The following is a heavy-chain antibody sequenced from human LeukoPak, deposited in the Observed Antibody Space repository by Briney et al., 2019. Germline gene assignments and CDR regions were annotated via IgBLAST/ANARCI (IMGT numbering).Heavy chain of an antibody. CDR3: AKDGLGYYDGMRDAFDI. Sequence: GRSLRLSCAASGFIFDDYAMSWVRQAPGKGLEWVSAIIGGGGSTYYADSVKGRFTISRDNSKNTLYLQMNSLRAEDTAVDYCAKDGLGYYDGMRDAFDIWGQGTMVTVSS. V-gene: IGHV3-23*01. CDR2: IIGGGGST. CDR1: GFIFDDYA. J-gene: IGHJ3*02. D-gene: IGHD3-22*01.